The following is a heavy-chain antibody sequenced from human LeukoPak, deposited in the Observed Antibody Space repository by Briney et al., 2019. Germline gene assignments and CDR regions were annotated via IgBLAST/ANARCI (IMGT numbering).Heavy chain of an antibody. CDR3: ARDAVTQPRSDISDYYPPYHFDY. D-gene: IGHD3-22*01. CDR2: ISSTSSYI. V-gene: IGHV3-21*01. Sequence: GGSLRLSCAASGFTFSSYSINWVRRAPGKGLEWVSFISSTSSYIYYADSVKGRFTISRDNAKNSLYLQMNSLRAEDTAVYFCARDAVTQPRSDISDYYPPYHFDYWGQGTLVTVSS. CDR1: GFTFSSYS. J-gene: IGHJ4*02.